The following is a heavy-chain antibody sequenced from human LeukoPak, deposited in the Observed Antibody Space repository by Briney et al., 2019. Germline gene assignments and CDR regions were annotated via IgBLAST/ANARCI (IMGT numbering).Heavy chain of an antibody. CDR2: IYSGGTT. D-gene: IGHD5-18*01. Sequence: GGSLRLSCAASGFTVSTNCMTWVRQAPGKGLEWVSTIYSGGTTYYTDSVMGRFTISRHNSKNTLYLQMNSLRAEDTAVYYCARVDTVMAYYFDLWGQGTLVTVSS. CDR3: ARVDTVMAYYFDL. V-gene: IGHV3-53*04. CDR1: GFTVSTNC. J-gene: IGHJ4*02.